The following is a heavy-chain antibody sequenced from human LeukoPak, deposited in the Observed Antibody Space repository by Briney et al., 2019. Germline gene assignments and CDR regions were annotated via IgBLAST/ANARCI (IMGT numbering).Heavy chain of an antibody. Sequence: PSETLSLTCTVSGGSISSSSYYWDWIRQPPGKGLEWIGNFYDSGSTYYNPSLKSRVTISGDTSKNQFSLKLNSVTAADTAVDYLVMRPRPRYSADEIAFDIWARGTIVSVSS. CDR2: FYDSGST. D-gene: IGHD5-12*01. J-gene: IGHJ3*02. CDR1: GGSISSSSYY. V-gene: IGHV4-39*01. CDR3: VMRPRPRYSADEIAFDI.